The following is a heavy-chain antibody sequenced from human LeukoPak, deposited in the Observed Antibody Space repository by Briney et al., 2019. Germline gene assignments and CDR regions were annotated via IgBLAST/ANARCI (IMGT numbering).Heavy chain of an antibody. D-gene: IGHD6-13*01. V-gene: IGHV3-48*04. J-gene: IGHJ6*03. Sequence: GGSLRLSCAASGFTFSSYSMNWVRQAPGKGLEWVSYISSSSSTIYYADSVKGRFTISRDNAKNSLYLQMNSLRAEDTAVYYCASEGIAAAGIPHYYYYYMDVWGKGTTVTVSS. CDR3: ASEGIAAAGIPHYYYYYMDV. CDR1: GFTFSSYS. CDR2: ISSSSSTI.